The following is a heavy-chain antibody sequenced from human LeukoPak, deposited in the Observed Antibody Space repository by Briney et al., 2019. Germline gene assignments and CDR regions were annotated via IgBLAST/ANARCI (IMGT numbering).Heavy chain of an antibody. V-gene: IGHV1-18*01. CDR2: ISAYNGNT. Sequence: GASVKVSCKASGYTFTSYGISWVRQAPGQGLEWMGWISAYNGNTNYAQKLQGRVTMTTDTSTSTAYMELRSLRSDDTAVYYCARDGIVVGDTLYYFDYWGQGTLVTVSS. J-gene: IGHJ4*02. D-gene: IGHD1-26*01. CDR3: ARDGIVVGDTLYYFDY. CDR1: GYTFTSYG.